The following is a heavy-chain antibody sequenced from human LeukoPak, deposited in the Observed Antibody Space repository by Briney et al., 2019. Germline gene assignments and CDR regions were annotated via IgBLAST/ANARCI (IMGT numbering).Heavy chain of an antibody. CDR1: GGTLSSYA. Sequence: GASVKVSCKASGGTLSSYAISWVRQAPGQGLEWMGGIIPIFGTANYAQKFQGRVTITADESTSTAYMELSSLRSEDTAVYYCAREYSSSSTYYYYGMDVWGQGTTVTVSS. D-gene: IGHD6-6*01. V-gene: IGHV1-69*13. CDR2: IIPIFGTA. CDR3: AREYSSSSTYYYYGMDV. J-gene: IGHJ6*02.